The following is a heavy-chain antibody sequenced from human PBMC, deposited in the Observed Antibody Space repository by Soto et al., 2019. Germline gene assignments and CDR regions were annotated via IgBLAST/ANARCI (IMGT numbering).Heavy chain of an antibody. CDR1: GGSFSGYY. D-gene: IGHD6-6*01. Sequence: SETLSLTCAVYGGSFSGYYWSWIRQPPGKGLEWIGEINHSGSTNYNPSLKSRVTISVDTSKNQFSLKLSSVTAADTAVYYCASASVRYYYYGMDGWGQGTTVTFSS. J-gene: IGHJ6*02. CDR3: ASASVRYYYYGMDG. CDR2: INHSGST. V-gene: IGHV4-34*01.